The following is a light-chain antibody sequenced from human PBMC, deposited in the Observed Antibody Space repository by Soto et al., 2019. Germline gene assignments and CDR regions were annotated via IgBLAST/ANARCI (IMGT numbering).Light chain of an antibody. V-gene: IGKV3-15*01. CDR3: QQYGSSSFT. CDR1: QSVSTN. CDR2: GAS. J-gene: IGKJ3*01. Sequence: EIVMTQSPATLSVSPGERATLSCRASQSVSTNLVWYQQKPGQAPRLLIYGASTRATGVPGRFSGTGSGTEFTLTISSLQSEDSAVYYCQQYGSSSFTFGPGTKVDIK.